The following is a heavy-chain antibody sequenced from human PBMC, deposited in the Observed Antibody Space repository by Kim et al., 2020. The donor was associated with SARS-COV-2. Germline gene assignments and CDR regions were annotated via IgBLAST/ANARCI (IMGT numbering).Heavy chain of an antibody. Sequence: LKRRVTISVDTSKNQFSLKLSSVTAADTAVYYCARGRYDSTGYYYGAFDIWGQGTMVTVSS. J-gene: IGHJ3*02. D-gene: IGHD3-22*01. CDR3: ARGRYDSTGYYYGAFDI. V-gene: IGHV4-59*09.